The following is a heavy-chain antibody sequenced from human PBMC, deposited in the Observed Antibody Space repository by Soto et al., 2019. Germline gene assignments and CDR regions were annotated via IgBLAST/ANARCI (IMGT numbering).Heavy chain of an antibody. CDR3: AKDRMNHNGVWDPFDV. CDR1: GFTFSTYA. V-gene: IGHV3-23*01. D-gene: IGHD2-8*01. Sequence: PGGSLRLSCAASGFTFSTYAMSWVRQAPGKVLEWVSSIGSGPDDSDSADSVKGRFIISRDNSKNIVSLQMESLRAEDTAIYYCAKDRMNHNGVWDPFDVWGQGTVVNVSS. J-gene: IGHJ3*01. CDR2: IGSGPDDS.